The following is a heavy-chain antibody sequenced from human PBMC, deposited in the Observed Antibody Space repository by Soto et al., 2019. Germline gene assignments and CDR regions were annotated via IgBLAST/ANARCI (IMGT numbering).Heavy chain of an antibody. D-gene: IGHD3-10*02. CDR3: ARDVHHYYYYGMDV. CDR2: ISSSSSYI. V-gene: IGHV3-21*01. CDR1: GFTFSSYS. Sequence: PGGSLRLSCAASGFTFSSYSMNWVRQAPGKGLEWVSSISSSSSYIYYADSVKGRFTISRDNAKNSLYLQMNSLRAEDTAVYYCARDVHHYYYYGMDVWGQGTTVTVSS. J-gene: IGHJ6*02.